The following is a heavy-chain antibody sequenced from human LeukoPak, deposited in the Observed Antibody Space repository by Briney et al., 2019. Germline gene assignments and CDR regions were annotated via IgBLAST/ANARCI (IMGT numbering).Heavy chain of an antibody. J-gene: IGHJ5*01. CDR1: GGSISSRSYY. CDR2: MHDSGAT. Sequence: SETLSLTCTVSGGSISSRSYYWGWIRQPPGKELEWGGSMHDSGATYQNPTLKSRVTIYADPSKNLFSLRLSSVTTADTGLYYCVRSIDVFNINWFDSWGQGTLVTVSS. V-gene: IGHV4-39*01. CDR3: VRSIDVFNINWFDS. D-gene: IGHD5-24*01.